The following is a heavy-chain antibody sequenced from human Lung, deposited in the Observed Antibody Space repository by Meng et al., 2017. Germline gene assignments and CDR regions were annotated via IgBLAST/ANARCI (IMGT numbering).Heavy chain of an antibody. V-gene: IGHV4-34*01. D-gene: IGHD4-11*01. Sequence: VQLRQGGAGLLKPSASLSPTCVVSGGSFSDYYWSWIRQPPGKGLEWIGEINHSGSTNYNPSLESRATISVDTSQNNLSLKLSSVTAADSAVYYCARGPTTMAHDFDYWGQGTLVTVSS. J-gene: IGHJ4*02. CDR1: GGSFSDYY. CDR2: INHSGST. CDR3: ARGPTTMAHDFDY.